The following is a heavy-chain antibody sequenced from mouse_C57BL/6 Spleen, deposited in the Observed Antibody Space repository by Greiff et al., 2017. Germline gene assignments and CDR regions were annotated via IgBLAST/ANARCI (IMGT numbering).Heavy chain of an antibody. CDR3: ARRRNNYYAMDY. CDR1: GYAFSSSW. V-gene: IGHV1-82*01. D-gene: IGHD5-2*01. CDR2: IYPGDGDT. Sequence: QVQLQQSGPELVKPGASVKISCKASGYAFSSSWMNWVKQRPGKGLEWIGRIYPGDGDTNYNGKFKGKATLTADKSSSTAYMQLSSLTSEDSAVYFCARRRNNYYAMDYWGQGTSVTVSS. J-gene: IGHJ4*01.